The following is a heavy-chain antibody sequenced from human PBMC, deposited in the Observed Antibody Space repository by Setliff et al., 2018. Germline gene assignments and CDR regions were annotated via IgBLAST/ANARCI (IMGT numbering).Heavy chain of an antibody. CDR3: SRLVRYCTQTSCQRASGDDY. Sequence: ASVKVSCKASGYTFTNYAISWVRRAPGQGLEWMGWISAYTGNTYYAPRLQGRVTMTTDTSTTTAYLELRSLTSDDTAVYYCSRLVRYCTQTSCQRASGDDYWGQGTLVTVSS. CDR2: ISAYTGNT. V-gene: IGHV1-18*01. J-gene: IGHJ4*02. D-gene: IGHD2-2*01. CDR1: GYTFTNYA.